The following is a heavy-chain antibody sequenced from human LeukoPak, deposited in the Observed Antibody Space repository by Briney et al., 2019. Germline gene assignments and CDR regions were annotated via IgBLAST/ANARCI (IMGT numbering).Heavy chain of an antibody. CDR1: GGSISSGGYY. D-gene: IGHD3-10*01. CDR3: ARSSDYQGSKRALGHY. CDR2: IYYSGST. V-gene: IGHV4-31*03. Sequence: PSETLSLTCTVSGGSISSGGYYWSWIRQHPGKGLEWTGYIYYSGSTYYNPSLKSRVTISVDTSKNQFSLKLSSVTAADTAVYYCARSSDYQGSKRALGHYWGQGTLVTVS. J-gene: IGHJ4*02.